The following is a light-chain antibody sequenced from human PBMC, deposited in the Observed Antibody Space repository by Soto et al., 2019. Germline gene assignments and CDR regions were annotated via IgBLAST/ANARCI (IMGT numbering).Light chain of an antibody. J-gene: IGLJ3*02. V-gene: IGLV2-14*01. CDR1: SSDVGAYNY. CDR2: EVS. CDR3: SSYTSSSTWV. Sequence: QSALTQPASVSGSPGQSITISCTGTSSDVGAYNYVSWYQQHPGKAPKLMIYEVSNRPSGVSDRFAGSRSGNTASLTISGLQAEDESDDYCSSYTSSSTWVFGGGTKVTVL.